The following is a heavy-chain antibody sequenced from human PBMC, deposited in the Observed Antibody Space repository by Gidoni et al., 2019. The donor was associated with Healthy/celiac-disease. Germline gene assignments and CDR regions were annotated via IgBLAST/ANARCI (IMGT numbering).Heavy chain of an antibody. CDR2: ISGSGGST. CDR3: AKTLSPEGYYYDSSGYYPDAFDI. D-gene: IGHD3-22*01. J-gene: IGHJ3*02. V-gene: IGHV3-23*01. Sequence: EVQLLESGGGLVQPGGSLRLSCAASGFPFSSYAMSWVPQAPGKGLEWVSAISGSGGSTYDADSVKGLFTISRDNSKNTLYLQMNSLRAEDTAVYYCAKTLSPEGYYYDSSGYYPDAFDIWGQGTMVTVSS. CDR1: GFPFSSYA.